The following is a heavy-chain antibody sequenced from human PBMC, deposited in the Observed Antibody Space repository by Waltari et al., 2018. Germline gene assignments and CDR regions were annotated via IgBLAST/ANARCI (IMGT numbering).Heavy chain of an antibody. D-gene: IGHD6-19*01. V-gene: IGHV4-39*07. Sequence: QLQLQESGPGLVKPSETLSLTCTVSGGSISSSSYYWGWIRQPPGKGLEWIGSIYYSGSTYYNPSLKSRVTISVDTSKNQFSLKLSSVTAADTAVYYCARVFSSPYGPESRAGTIDPWGQGTLVTVSS. J-gene: IGHJ5*02. CDR2: IYYSGST. CDR1: GGSISSSSYY. CDR3: ARVFSSPYGPESRAGTIDP.